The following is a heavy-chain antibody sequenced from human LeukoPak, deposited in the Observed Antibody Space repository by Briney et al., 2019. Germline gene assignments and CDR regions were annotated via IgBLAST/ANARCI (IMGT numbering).Heavy chain of an antibody. Sequence: SETLSLTCTVSGGSISSSSYYWGWIRQPPGKGLEWIGSIYYSGSAYYNPSLKSRVTISVDTSKNQFSLKLSSMTAADTAVYYCARGALLWFGDRMEYYFDYWGQGTLLTVSS. CDR1: GGSISSSSYY. CDR2: IYYSGSA. CDR3: ARGALLWFGDRMEYYFDY. D-gene: IGHD3-10*01. J-gene: IGHJ4*02. V-gene: IGHV4-39*07.